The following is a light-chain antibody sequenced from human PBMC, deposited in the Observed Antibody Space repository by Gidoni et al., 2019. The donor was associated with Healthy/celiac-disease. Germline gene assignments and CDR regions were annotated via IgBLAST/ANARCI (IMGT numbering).Light chain of an antibody. V-gene: IGLV1-44*01. CDR3: AAWDDSLNGVV. CDR1: SSNIGSNT. Sequence: QSVLTQTPTAPGTPGQRDTISCSGSSSNIGSNTVNWYQQLPGTAPKLLIYSNNQRPSGVPDRFSGSKSGTSASLAISVLQSEDEADYYCAAWDDSLNGVVFGGGTKLTVL. J-gene: IGLJ2*01. CDR2: SNN.